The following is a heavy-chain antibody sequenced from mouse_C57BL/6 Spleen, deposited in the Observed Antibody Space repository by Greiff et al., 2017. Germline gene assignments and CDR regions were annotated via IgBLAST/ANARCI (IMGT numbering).Heavy chain of an antibody. CDR2: IYPGDGDT. Sequence: VQLQESGAELVKPGASVKISCKASGYAFSSYWMNWVKQRPGTGLEWIGQIYPGDGDTNHNGKFKGKATLTADKSSSTAYMQRSSLTSENSAVYFYARGDSNYSWFAYWGQGTLVTVSA. J-gene: IGHJ3*01. CDR3: ARGDSNYSWFAY. V-gene: IGHV1-80*01. D-gene: IGHD2-5*01. CDR1: GYAFSSYW.